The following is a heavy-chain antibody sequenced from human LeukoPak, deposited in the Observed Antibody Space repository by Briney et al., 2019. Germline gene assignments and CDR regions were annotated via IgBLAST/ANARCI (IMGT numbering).Heavy chain of an antibody. CDR2: IRYDGSNK. CDR1: GFTFSSYS. V-gene: IGHV3-30*02. D-gene: IGHD3-10*01. CDR3: AKDAYYYGSGSYYNWFDP. J-gene: IGHJ5*02. Sequence: GGSLRLSCAASGFTFSSYSMNWVRQAPGKGLEWVAFIRYDGSNKYYADSVKGRFTISRDNSKNTLYLQMNSLRAEDTAVYYCAKDAYYYGSGSYYNWFDPWGQGTLVTVSS.